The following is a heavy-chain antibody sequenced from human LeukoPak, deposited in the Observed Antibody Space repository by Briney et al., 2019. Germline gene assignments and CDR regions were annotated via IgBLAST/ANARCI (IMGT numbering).Heavy chain of an antibody. Sequence: PSETLSLTCTVSGGSISSSSYYWGWIRQPPGKGLEWIGSIYYSGSTYYNPSLKSRVTISVDTSKNQFSLKLSSVTAADTAVYYCAREGYCSSTSCHGDPHWFDPWGQGTLVTVSS. J-gene: IGHJ5*02. CDR1: GGSISSSSYY. CDR2: IYYSGST. V-gene: IGHV4-39*07. CDR3: AREGYCSSTSCHGDPHWFDP. D-gene: IGHD2-2*01.